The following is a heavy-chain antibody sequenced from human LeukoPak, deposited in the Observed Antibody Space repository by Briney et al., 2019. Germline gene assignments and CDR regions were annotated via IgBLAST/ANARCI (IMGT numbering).Heavy chain of an antibody. D-gene: IGHD6-13*01. Sequence: PGGSLRLSCAASGFTFSSHWMTWVRQTAGKGLEWVADIKQDGSEKYYVDSVKGRFTISRDNAKNSLYLQMNSLRAEDTAVYYCARNLPAGYSSSWCDYWGQGTLVTVSS. J-gene: IGHJ4*02. V-gene: IGHV3-7*01. CDR2: IKQDGSEK. CDR1: GFTFSSHW. CDR3: ARNLPAGYSSSWCDY.